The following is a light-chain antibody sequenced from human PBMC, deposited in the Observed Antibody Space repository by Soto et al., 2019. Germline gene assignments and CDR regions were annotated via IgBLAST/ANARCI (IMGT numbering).Light chain of an antibody. CDR3: FSYAGNSIWV. CDR1: RSDIGSYNN. V-gene: IGLV2-23*02. J-gene: IGLJ3*02. Sequence: QSVLTQPASVSGSPGQSITISCSGSRSDIGSYNNVAWYQKHPGKAPRVMIFGVTKRPSGISDRFFGSKSGSTASLTISSLQAEDEADYFFFSYAGNSIWVFGGGTKLTDL. CDR2: GVT.